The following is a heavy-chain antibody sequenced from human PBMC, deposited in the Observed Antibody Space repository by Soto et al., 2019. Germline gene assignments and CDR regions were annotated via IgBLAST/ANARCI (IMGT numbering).Heavy chain of an antibody. Sequence: QVQLVESGGGVVQPGRSLRLSCAASGFTFSSYAMHWVRQAPGKGLEWVAVISYDGSNKYYADSVKGRFTISRDNSKNTLYLQMNSLRAEDTAVYYCARELADVAEVEIATIWGMDVWGQGTTVTVSS. D-gene: IGHD2-21*01. V-gene: IGHV3-30-3*01. CDR1: GFTFSSYA. CDR3: ARELADVAEVEIATIWGMDV. CDR2: ISYDGSNK. J-gene: IGHJ6*02.